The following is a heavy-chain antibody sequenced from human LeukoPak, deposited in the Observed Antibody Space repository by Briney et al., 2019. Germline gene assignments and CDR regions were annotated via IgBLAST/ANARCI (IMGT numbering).Heavy chain of an antibody. D-gene: IGHD6-13*01. V-gene: IGHV4-4*07. Sequence: PSETLSLTCTVSGXSINSYYGSWIRQPAGKGLEWIGSIYTSGRTNYNPSLKSRVTMSVDTPKNQFSLKLSSVTAADTAVYYCARVGIGAAANYGMDVWGQGTTVTVSS. CDR1: GXSINSYY. J-gene: IGHJ6*02. CDR3: ARVGIGAAANYGMDV. CDR2: IYTSGRT.